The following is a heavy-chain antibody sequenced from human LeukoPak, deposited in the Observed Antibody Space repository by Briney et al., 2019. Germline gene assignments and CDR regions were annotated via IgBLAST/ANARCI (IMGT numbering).Heavy chain of an antibody. CDR3: ARTLGGSGYYSDYFDY. D-gene: IGHD3-22*01. Sequence: GGSLRLSCAASGFTVSSNYMSWVRQAPGKGLEWVSVIYSGGSTYYADSVKGRFTISRHNSKNTLYLQMNSLRAEDTAVYYCARTLGGSGYYSDYFDYWGQGTLVTVSS. CDR1: GFTVSSNY. J-gene: IGHJ4*02. CDR2: IYSGGST. V-gene: IGHV3-53*04.